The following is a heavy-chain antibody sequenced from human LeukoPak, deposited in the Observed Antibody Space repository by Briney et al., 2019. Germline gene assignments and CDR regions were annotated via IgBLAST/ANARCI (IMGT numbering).Heavy chain of an antibody. Sequence: GGSLRLSCAASGFTFSSYGMHWVRQAPGKGLEWVAVISYDGSNKYYADSVKGRFTISRDNSKNTLYLQMNSLRAEDTAVYYCAKMWYYDILTGYYTERWGQGTLVTVSS. CDR2: ISYDGSNK. D-gene: IGHD3-9*01. CDR3: AKMWYYDILTGYYTER. V-gene: IGHV3-30*18. J-gene: IGHJ4*02. CDR1: GFTFSSYG.